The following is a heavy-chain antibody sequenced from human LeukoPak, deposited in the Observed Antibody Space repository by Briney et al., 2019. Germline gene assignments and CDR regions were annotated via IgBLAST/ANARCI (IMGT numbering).Heavy chain of an antibody. CDR3: ARERPIVADVGLDY. CDR1: GFTFSSYW. CDR2: IKQDGSEK. J-gene: IGHJ4*02. D-gene: IGHD5-12*01. V-gene: IGHV3-7*03. Sequence: PGGSLRLSCAASGFTFSSYWMSWVRQAPGKGLEWVANIKQDGSEKYYVDSVKGRFTISRDNAKNSLYLQMNSLRAEDTAVYYCARERPIVADVGLDYWGQGTLVTVSS.